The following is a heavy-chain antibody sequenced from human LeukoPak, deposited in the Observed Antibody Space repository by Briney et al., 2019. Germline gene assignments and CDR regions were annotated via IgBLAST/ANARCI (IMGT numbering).Heavy chain of an antibody. Sequence: ASVKVSCKASGYTFTSYGISWVRQAPGQGLEWMGRIIPILGIANYAQKFQGRVTITADKSTSTAYMELSSLRSEDTAVYYCASTKYSSGWYEPYFDYWGQGTLVTVSS. CDR1: GYTFTSYG. D-gene: IGHD6-19*01. J-gene: IGHJ4*02. V-gene: IGHV1-69*04. CDR3: ASTKYSSGWYEPYFDY. CDR2: IIPILGIA.